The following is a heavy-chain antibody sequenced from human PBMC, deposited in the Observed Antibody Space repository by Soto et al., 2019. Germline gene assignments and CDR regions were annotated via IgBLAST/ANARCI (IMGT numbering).Heavy chain of an antibody. V-gene: IGHV3-66*01. CDR3: ARSPSTGLFDY. J-gene: IGHJ4*02. CDR2: IYSGGST. CDR1: GFTFSRNY. D-gene: IGHD2-8*02. Sequence: GGSLRLSCAASGFTFSRNYMSWVRQAPGKGVEWVSVIYSGGSTYYADSVKGRFTISRDNSKNTLYLQMNSLRAEDTAVYYCARSPSTGLFDYWGQGTLVTVSS.